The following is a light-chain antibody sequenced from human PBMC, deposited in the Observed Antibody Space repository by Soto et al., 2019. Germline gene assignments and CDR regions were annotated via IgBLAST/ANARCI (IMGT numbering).Light chain of an antibody. CDR1: QSVSSN. Sequence: EIVMTQSPATLSVSPGERATLSCRASQSVSSNLAWYQQKPGQAPRLLIYGASTRATGIPARFSGSGSGTECTLTSSSLQSEDFAVSYCQQDNNWPPWTFGQVTKVESK. V-gene: IGKV3-15*01. CDR2: GAS. CDR3: QQDNNWPPWT. J-gene: IGKJ1*01.